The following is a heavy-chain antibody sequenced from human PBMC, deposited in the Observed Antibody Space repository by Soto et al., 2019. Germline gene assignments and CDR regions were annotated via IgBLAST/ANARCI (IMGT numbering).Heavy chain of an antibody. CDR3: SRGGFHTSCYYAMDV. Sequence: EVQLVESGGGLVQPGGSLRLSCAASGFTFSTYWMHWVRQAPGKGLVWVSRINSDGSSTSHADSVKGRFTVSRDNAKNTLYLQMNSLRGDDTAVYYCSRGGFHTSCYYAMDVWGQGTTVTVSS. CDR2: INSDGSST. J-gene: IGHJ6*02. D-gene: IGHD3-3*01. CDR1: GFTFSTYW. V-gene: IGHV3-74*01.